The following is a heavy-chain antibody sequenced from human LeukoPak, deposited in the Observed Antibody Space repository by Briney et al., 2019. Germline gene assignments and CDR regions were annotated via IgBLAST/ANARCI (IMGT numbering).Heavy chain of an antibody. CDR1: GYTFTTYY. CDR3: ARNVGSGLDY. V-gene: IGHV1-46*03. Sequence: ASVKVSCKASGYTFTTYYIHWVRQAPGQGLEWMGFINPSGGSTSYAQKFQGRATMTRDTSTSTVYMDLSSLRSEDTAVYYCARNVGSGLDYWGQGTLVIVSS. CDR2: INPSGGST. D-gene: IGHD3-10*01. J-gene: IGHJ4*02.